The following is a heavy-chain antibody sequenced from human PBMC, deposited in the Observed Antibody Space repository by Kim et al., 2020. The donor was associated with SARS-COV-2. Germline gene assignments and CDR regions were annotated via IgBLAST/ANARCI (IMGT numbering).Heavy chain of an antibody. Sequence: GGSLRLSCAASGFTFSNAWMSWVRQAPGKGLEWVGRIKSKTDGGTTDYAAPVKGRFTISRDDSKNTLYLQMNSLKTEDTAVYYCTTGPSDPPSVILWFGEYIWGQGTMVTVSS. CDR3: TTGPSDPPSVILWFGEYI. D-gene: IGHD3-10*01. CDR2: IKSKTDGGTT. CDR1: GFTFSNAW. V-gene: IGHV3-15*01. J-gene: IGHJ3*02.